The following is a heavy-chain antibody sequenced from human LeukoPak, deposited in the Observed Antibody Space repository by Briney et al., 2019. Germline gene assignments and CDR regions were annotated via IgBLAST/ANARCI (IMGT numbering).Heavy chain of an antibody. Sequence: ASVTVSCTVSGYTLTELSMHWVRQAPGQGLEWMGWISAYNGNTNYAQKLQGRVTMTTDTSTSTAYMELRSLRSDDTAVYYCARAPPYYGGYDYWGQGTLVTVSS. V-gene: IGHV1-18*01. D-gene: IGHD5-12*01. J-gene: IGHJ4*02. CDR1: GYTLTELS. CDR3: ARAPPYYGGYDY. CDR2: ISAYNGNT.